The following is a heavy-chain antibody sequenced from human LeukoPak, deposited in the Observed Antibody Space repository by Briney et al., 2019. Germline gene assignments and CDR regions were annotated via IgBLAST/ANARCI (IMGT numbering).Heavy chain of an antibody. CDR1: GGSFSGYY. J-gene: IGHJ6*03. CDR3: ARAVGRIAAAGTCYYYYYMDV. V-gene: IGHV4-34*01. D-gene: IGHD6-13*01. CDR2: INHSGST. Sequence: SETLSLTCAVYGGSFSGYYWSWIRQPPGKGLEWIGEINHSGSTNYNPSLKSRVTISVDTSKNQFSLKLSSVTAADTAVYYCARAVGRIAAAGTCYYYYYMDVWGKGTTVTVSS.